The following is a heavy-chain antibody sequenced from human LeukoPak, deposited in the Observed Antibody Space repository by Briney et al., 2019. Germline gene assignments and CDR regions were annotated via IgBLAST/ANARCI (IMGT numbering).Heavy chain of an antibody. Sequence: SETLSLTCTVSGGSISSYYWSWIRQPPGKGLEWIGYVYYSGSTNYNPSLKSRVTISVDTSKNQFSLKLSSVTAADTAVYYCARVNYYGSGSYHGGLDYWGQGTLVTVSS. CDR3: ARVNYYGSGSYHGGLDY. D-gene: IGHD3-10*01. V-gene: IGHV4-59*01. CDR2: VYYSGST. CDR1: GGSISSYY. J-gene: IGHJ4*02.